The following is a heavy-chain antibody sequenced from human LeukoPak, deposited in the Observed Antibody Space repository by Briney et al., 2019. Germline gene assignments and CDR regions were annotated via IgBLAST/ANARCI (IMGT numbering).Heavy chain of an antibody. D-gene: IGHD6-6*01. Sequence: ASVKVSCKASGGTFSSYAISWVRQAPGQGLEWMGGIIPNFGTANYAQKFQGRVTITADESTSTAYMELSSLRSEDTAVYYCARLREEQLVYDYWGQGTLVTVSS. J-gene: IGHJ4*02. CDR1: GGTFSSYA. CDR2: IIPNFGTA. V-gene: IGHV1-69*01. CDR3: ARLREEQLVYDY.